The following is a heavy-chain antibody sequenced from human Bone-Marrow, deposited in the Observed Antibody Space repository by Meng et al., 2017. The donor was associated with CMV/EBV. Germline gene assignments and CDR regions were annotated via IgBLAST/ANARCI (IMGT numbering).Heavy chain of an antibody. CDR2: IYYSGST. J-gene: IGHJ5*02. CDR3: ARAKGYCSSTSCHGNWFDP. V-gene: IGHV4-39*07. D-gene: IGHD2-2*01. CDR1: GGSISSSSYY. Sequence: SETLSLTCTVSGGSISSSSYYWGWIRQPPGKGLEWIGSIYYSGSTCYNPSLKSRVTISVDTSKNQFSLKLSSVTAADTAVYYCARAKGYCSSTSCHGNWFDPWGQGTLVTVSS.